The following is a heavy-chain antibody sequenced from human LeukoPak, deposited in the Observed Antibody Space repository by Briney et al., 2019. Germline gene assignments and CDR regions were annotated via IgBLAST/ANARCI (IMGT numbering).Heavy chain of an antibody. V-gene: IGHV1-24*01. D-gene: IGHD2-15*01. CDR2: FDPEDGET. Sequence: ASVKVSCKVSGYTLTELSMHWVRQAPGKGLEWMGGFDPEDGETIYAQKFQGRVTMTEDTSTDTAYMELSSLRSEDTAVYYCATDRRIYCSGGSCHYFDYWGQGTLVTVSS. CDR1: GYTLTELS. J-gene: IGHJ4*02. CDR3: ATDRRIYCSGGSCHYFDY.